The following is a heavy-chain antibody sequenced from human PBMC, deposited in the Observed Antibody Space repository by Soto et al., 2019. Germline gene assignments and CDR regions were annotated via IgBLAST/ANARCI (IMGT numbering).Heavy chain of an antibody. J-gene: IGHJ4*02. D-gene: IGHD1-1*01. CDR1: GFTVSNNY. CDR2: IYSGGAT. CDR3: ARDGTYNWV. Sequence: EVQLVESGGGLVQPGGSLRLSCAASGFTVSNNYMRWVRQAPGKGLEWASLIYSGGATYYADSVKGRFTISRDNSKNTLYLQMNSLRAADTAVYYCARDGTYNWVGGQGILVTVSS. V-gene: IGHV3-66*01.